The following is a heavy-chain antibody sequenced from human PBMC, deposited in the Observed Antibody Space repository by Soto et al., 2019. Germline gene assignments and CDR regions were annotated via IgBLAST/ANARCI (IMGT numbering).Heavy chain of an antibody. D-gene: IGHD2-21*01. CDR3: ARDKLLPTIYYYYGMDX. CDR2: ISAYNGNT. CDR1: GYTFTSYG. J-gene: IGHJ6*02. V-gene: IGHV1-18*04. Sequence: ASVKVSCNASGYTFTSYGISWVRQAPGQGLEWMGCISAYNGNTNYAHKLQGRVTMTTDTSTSTACMELRSLRSYDTAVYYCARDKLLPTIYYYYGMDXWGQVTTVTVS.